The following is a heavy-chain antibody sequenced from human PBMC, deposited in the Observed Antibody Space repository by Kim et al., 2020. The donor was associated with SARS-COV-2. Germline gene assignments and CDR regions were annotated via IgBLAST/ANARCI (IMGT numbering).Heavy chain of an antibody. Sequence: SETLSLTCAVYGGSFSGYYWSWIRQPPGKGLEWIGEINHSGSTNYNPSLKIRVTISVDTSKNQFSLKLSSVTAADTAVYYCARGRHYYYDSSGYRVRGWFDPWGQGTLVTVSS. CDR3: ARGRHYYYDSSGYRVRGWFDP. J-gene: IGHJ5*02. CDR2: INHSGST. CDR1: GGSFSGYY. D-gene: IGHD3-22*01. V-gene: IGHV4-34*01.